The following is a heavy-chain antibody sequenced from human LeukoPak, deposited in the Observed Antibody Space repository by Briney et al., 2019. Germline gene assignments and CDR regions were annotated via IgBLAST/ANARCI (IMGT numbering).Heavy chain of an antibody. V-gene: IGHV4-34*01. CDR3: ARASYYDFWSGYYGPDAFDI. Sequence: PSETLSLTCAVYGGSSSGYYWSWIRQPPGKGLEWIGEINHSGSTNYNPSLRSRVTISVDTSKNQFSLKLSSVTAADTAVYYCARASYYDFWSGYYGPDAFDIWGQGTMVTVSS. CDR2: INHSGST. D-gene: IGHD3-3*01. J-gene: IGHJ3*02. CDR1: GGSSSGYY.